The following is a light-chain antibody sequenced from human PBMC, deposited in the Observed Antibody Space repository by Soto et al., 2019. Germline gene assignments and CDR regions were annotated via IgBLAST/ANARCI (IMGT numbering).Light chain of an antibody. CDR1: QSVSSY. CDR2: AAS. J-gene: IGKJ1*01. V-gene: IGKV1-39*01. Sequence: DIQVTQSPSSLSASVGDRVTITCRASQSVSSYFNWYQQKPGKAPQLLIYAASSLRSGVPSRFSGSGSGTDFTLTISSLQPEDFATYYCQQSYSPLWTFGQGTKVEIK. CDR3: QQSYSPLWT.